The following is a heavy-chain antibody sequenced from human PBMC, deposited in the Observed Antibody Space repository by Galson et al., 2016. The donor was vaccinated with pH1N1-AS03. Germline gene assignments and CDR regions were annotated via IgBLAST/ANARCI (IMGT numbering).Heavy chain of an antibody. J-gene: IGHJ3*02. CDR1: GFTFSRYG. Sequence: SLRLSCAASGFTFSRYGMHWVRQAPGKGLEWVALISHNGDTKFYEDSVKGRFTISRDNSKNTLYLQMDSLRPADRAVYSCAKERGARDAYDIWGQGTMVTVSS. D-gene: IGHD4-17*01. V-gene: IGHV3-30*18. CDR2: ISHNGDTK. CDR3: AKERGARDAYDI.